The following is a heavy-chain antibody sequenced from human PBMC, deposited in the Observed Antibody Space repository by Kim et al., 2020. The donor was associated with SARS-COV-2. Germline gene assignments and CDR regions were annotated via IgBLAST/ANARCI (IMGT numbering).Heavy chain of an antibody. V-gene: IGHV4-39*01. J-gene: IGHJ4*02. Sequence: YYNPSLKSRVTISVDTSKNQFSLKLSSVTAADTAVYYCHYYGSGSYGFDYWGQGTLVTVSS. D-gene: IGHD3-10*01. CDR3: HYYGSGSYGFDY.